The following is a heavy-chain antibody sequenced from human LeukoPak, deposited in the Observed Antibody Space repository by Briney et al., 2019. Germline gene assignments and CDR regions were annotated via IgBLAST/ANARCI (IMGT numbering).Heavy chain of an antibody. CDR2: IRSKAYSGTT. J-gene: IGHJ4*02. Sequence: GGSLRLSCTASGFTFGDYAMSWVRQAPGKGLEWVGFIRSKAYSGTTEYAASVKGRFTISRDDSKSIAYLQMNSLKAEDTAVYYCTRLRLEKRDYYGSGSYFDYWGQGTLVTVSS. CDR3: TRLRLEKRDYYGSGSYFDY. D-gene: IGHD3-10*01. V-gene: IGHV3-49*04. CDR1: GFTFGDYA.